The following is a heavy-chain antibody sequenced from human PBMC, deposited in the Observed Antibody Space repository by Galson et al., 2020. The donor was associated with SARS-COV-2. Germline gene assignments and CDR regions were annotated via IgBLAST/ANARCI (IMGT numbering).Heavy chain of an antibody. J-gene: IGHJ4*03. CDR3: ARGTRDITMRVVVMTSVFCYFDH. CDR1: GGSFSDYY. CDR2: ITHSGST. D-gene: IGHD3-22*01. Sequence: SQASETLSLTCAVYGGSFSDYYWSWIRQSPGRGLEWIGEITHSGSTSYNPSLKSRVTISVDTSKNQFSLKMRSVTAADTAVYYCARGTRDITMRVVVMTSVFCYFDHWGQGTRVTVSS. V-gene: IGHV4-34*01.